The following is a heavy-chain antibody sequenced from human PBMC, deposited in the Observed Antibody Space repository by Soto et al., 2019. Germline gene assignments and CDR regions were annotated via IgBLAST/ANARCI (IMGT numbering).Heavy chain of an antibody. V-gene: IGHV3-23*01. J-gene: IGHJ6*02. Sequence: GGSLRLSCAASGFTFSSYAMSWVRQAPGKGLEWVSAISGSGGSTYYADSVKGRFTISRDNSKNTLYLQMNSLRAEDTAVYYCAKVLEDSSGYYAYYGMDVWGQGTTVTVSS. D-gene: IGHD3-22*01. CDR3: AKVLEDSSGYYAYYGMDV. CDR1: GFTFSSYA. CDR2: ISGSGGST.